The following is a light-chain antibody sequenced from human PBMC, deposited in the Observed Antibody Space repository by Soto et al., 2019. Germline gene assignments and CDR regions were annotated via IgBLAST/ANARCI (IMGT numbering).Light chain of an antibody. CDR2: EVS. CDR1: SSDVGSYNR. CDR3: SSYTSISPYV. J-gene: IGLJ1*01. V-gene: IGLV2-18*02. Sequence: QSALTQPPSVSGSPGQSVTISCTGTSSDVGSYNRVSWYQQPPGTAPKLMIYEVSNRPSGVPDRFSGSKSGNTASLTISGLQAEDEADYYCSSYTSISPYVFGTGTEVTVL.